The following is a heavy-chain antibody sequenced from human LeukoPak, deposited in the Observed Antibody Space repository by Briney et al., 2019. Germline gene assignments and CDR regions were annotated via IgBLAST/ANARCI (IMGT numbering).Heavy chain of an antibody. Sequence: PSETLSLTCTVSGYSISNDYHWGWIRQPPGKGLEWIGNIYHSGSTYYNPSLKSRVTISIDTSKNQFSLNLRSVTAADTAVYYCARRTTYYGWRPSESPSCFDYWGQGVLVTVSS. J-gene: IGHJ4*02. CDR1: GYSISNDYH. D-gene: IGHD2-21*01. CDR2: IYHSGST. CDR3: ARRTTYYGWRPSESPSCFDY. V-gene: IGHV4-38-2*02.